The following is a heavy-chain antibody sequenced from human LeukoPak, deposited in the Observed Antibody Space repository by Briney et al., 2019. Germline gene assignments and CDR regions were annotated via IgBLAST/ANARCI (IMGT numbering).Heavy chain of an antibody. J-gene: IGHJ4*02. CDR1: GGTFGSYA. V-gene: IGHV1-69*05. Sequence: GASVKVSCKASGGTFGSYAISWVRQAPGQGLEWMGGIIPIFGTANYAQKFQGRVTITTDESTSTAYMELSSLRSEDTAVYNCARSTYYYDSSGYYPMDYWGQGTLVTVSS. D-gene: IGHD3-22*01. CDR3: ARSTYYYDSSGYYPMDY. CDR2: IIPIFGTA.